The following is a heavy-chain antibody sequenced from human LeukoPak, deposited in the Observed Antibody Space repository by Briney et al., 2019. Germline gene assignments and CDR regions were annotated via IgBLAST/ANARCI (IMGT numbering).Heavy chain of an antibody. D-gene: IGHD1-26*01. CDR2: IYYSGST. J-gene: IGHJ4*02. V-gene: IGHV4-59*01. Sequence: SETLSLTCTVSGGSISSYLWSWIRQPPGKGLEWIGYIYYSGSTNYNPSLKSRVTILVDTSKNQFSLKVSSVTAADTAVYYCARGQYSGSCFDDWGQGSLVTVSS. CDR1: GGSISSYL. CDR3: ARGQYSGSCFDD.